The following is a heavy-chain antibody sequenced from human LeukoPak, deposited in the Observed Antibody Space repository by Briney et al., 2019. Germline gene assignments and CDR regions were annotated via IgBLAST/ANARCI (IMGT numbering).Heavy chain of an antibody. Sequence: GASVKVSCKASGYTFTGYYMHWVRQAPGQGLEWMGWINPNSGGTNYAQKFQGRVTMTRDTSISTAYMELSRLRSDDTAVYYCAREGYCSGGSCYPEVDYYYGMDVWGQGTTVTVSS. J-gene: IGHJ6*02. CDR3: AREGYCSGGSCYPEVDYYYGMDV. CDR1: GYTFTGYY. CDR2: INPNSGGT. V-gene: IGHV1-2*02. D-gene: IGHD2-15*01.